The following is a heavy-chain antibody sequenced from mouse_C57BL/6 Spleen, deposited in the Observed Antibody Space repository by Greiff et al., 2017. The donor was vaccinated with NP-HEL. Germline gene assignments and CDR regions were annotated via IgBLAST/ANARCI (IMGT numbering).Heavy chain of an antibody. J-gene: IGHJ4*01. CDR2: IDPSDSYT. V-gene: IGHV1-69*01. Sequence: QVQLKQPGAELVMPGASVKLSCKASGYTFTSYWMHWVKQRPGQGLEWIGEIDPSDSYTNYNQKFKGKSTLTVDKSSSTAYMQLSSLTSEDSAVYYCARGVTRKDYAMDYWGQGTSVTVSS. CDR1: GYTFTSYW. D-gene: IGHD2-2*01. CDR3: ARGVTRKDYAMDY.